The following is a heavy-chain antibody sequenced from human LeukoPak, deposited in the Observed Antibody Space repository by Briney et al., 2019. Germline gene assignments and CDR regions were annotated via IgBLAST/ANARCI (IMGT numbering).Heavy chain of an antibody. J-gene: IGHJ4*02. V-gene: IGHV3-23*01. Sequence: GGSLRLSCAASGFTFSSYAMSWVRQAPGKGLEWVSAISGSGGSTYYADSVKGRFTISRDNSKNTLYLQMNSLRAEDTAVYYCAKRSGSYLRGGGEMDYWGQGTLVNVSS. CDR1: GFTFSSYA. D-gene: IGHD1-26*01. CDR3: AKRSGSYLRGGGEMDY. CDR2: ISGSGGST.